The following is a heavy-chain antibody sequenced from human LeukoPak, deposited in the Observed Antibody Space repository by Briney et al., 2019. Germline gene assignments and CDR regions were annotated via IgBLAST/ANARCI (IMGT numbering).Heavy chain of an antibody. D-gene: IGHD5-12*01. CDR1: GFSFSSYS. V-gene: IGHV3-21*01. Sequence: GGSLRLSCAASGFSFSSYSMTWVRQAPGKGLEWVSSISNRSSYIYYADSVKGRFTISRDNAKNSLYLQMNSLRGEDTAVYYCARDDSGFDLGALDYYYGMDVWGQGTTVTVSS. J-gene: IGHJ6*02. CDR3: ARDDSGFDLGALDYYYGMDV. CDR2: ISNRSSYI.